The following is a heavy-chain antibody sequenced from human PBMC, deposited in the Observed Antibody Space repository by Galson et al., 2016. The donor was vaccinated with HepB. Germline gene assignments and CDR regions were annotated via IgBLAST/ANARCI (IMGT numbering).Heavy chain of an antibody. J-gene: IGHJ4*01. CDR2: IKSKTAGGTI. V-gene: IGHV3-15*01. Sequence: SLRLSCAASGFTFSSYWMSWVRQAPGKGLEWVGRIKSKTAGGTIDYAAPVKGRFIISRDDSENTLFLQMNSLQDEDTAVYYCTTSGGTWGGSSGPPYWGHGTLVHVSS. D-gene: IGHD6-13*01. CDR1: GFTFSSYW. CDR3: TTSGGTWGGSSGPPY.